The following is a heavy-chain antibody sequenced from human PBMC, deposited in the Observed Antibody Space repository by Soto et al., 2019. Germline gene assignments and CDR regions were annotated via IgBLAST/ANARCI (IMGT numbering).Heavy chain of an antibody. Sequence: QVQLVQSGAEVKKPGSSVKVSCKASGGTFSSYSISWVRQAPGQGLEWMGRIIPILGLANYAQKLQGRVTITADKSTSTAYMELSSLRSEATAVYYCARGAAGIAVAGPSYYFDYWGQGTLVTVSS. CDR2: IIPILGLA. CDR3: ARGAAGIAVAGPSYYFDY. CDR1: GGTFSSYS. V-gene: IGHV1-69*02. J-gene: IGHJ4*02. D-gene: IGHD6-19*01.